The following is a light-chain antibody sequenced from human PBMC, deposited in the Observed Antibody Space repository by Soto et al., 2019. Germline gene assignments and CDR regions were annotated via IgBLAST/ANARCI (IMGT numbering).Light chain of an antibody. CDR3: QQRKKWPYT. CDR2: DAS. V-gene: IGKV3-11*01. CDR1: ESVANY. Sequence: DIVLTQSPATLSLSPGARATLSCRASESVANYLLWFQQRPGQAPRLLIYDASNRASGIPARFSASGSGTDFTLTISWLETEDFAVYFCQQRKKWPYTFGQGTKLEIK. J-gene: IGKJ2*01.